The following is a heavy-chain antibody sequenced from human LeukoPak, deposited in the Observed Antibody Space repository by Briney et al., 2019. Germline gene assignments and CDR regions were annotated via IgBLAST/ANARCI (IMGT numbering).Heavy chain of an antibody. J-gene: IGHJ4*02. CDR3: ARRYYDFWSGIGYFDY. V-gene: IGHV4-39*01. CDR2: IYYSGGT. D-gene: IGHD3-3*01. Sequence: KPSETLSLTCTVSGGSISSSSYYWGWIRQPPGKGLEWIGSIYYSGGTYYNPSLKSRVTISVDTSKNQFSLKLSSVTAADTAVYYCARRYYDFWSGIGYFDYWGQGTLVTVSS. CDR1: GGSISSSSYY.